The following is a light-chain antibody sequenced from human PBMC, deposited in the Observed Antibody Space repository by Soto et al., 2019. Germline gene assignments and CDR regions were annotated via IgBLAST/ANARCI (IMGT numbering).Light chain of an antibody. CDR3: QQYGSLIT. V-gene: IGKV3-20*01. Sequence: EIVLTQSPGTLSLSPGARAPLSCRASQSLSSSYLAWSQQKSGQAPRLLIYGSFSRATGIPDRFSGSGSGTDFTLTISRLEPEDFAVYYCQQYGSLITFGQGTRLEI. CDR2: GSF. J-gene: IGKJ5*01. CDR1: QSLSSSY.